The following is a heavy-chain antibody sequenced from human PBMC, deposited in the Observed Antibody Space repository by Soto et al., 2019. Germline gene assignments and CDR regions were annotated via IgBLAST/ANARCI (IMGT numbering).Heavy chain of an antibody. V-gene: IGHV3-48*03. CDR2: ISNTGSTM. Sequence: EVQLVESGGGLVQPGGSLGLSCAASGFAFSSHEMSWVRQAPGKGLEYISYISNTGSTMYYADSVKGRFTISRDNAKNSLYLQMNSLRAEDTAVYYCARGRPYNVLTGGADYWGQGTLVTVSS. CDR1: GFAFSSHE. D-gene: IGHD3-9*01. CDR3: ARGRPYNVLTGGADY. J-gene: IGHJ4*02.